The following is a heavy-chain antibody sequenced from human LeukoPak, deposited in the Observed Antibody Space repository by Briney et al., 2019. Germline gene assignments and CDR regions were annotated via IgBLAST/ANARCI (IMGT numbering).Heavy chain of an antibody. V-gene: IGHV3-30*01. D-gene: IGHD3-22*01. J-gene: IGHJ4*02. Sequence: GGSLRLSCAASGFTFSRYAMHWFRQAPGKGLEWVAVISYDGSNKYYADSVKGRFTISRDNSKNTLYLQMNSLRAEDTAVYYCARDPYYYDSSGYFDYWGQGTLVTVSS. CDR2: ISYDGSNK. CDR1: GFTFSRYA. CDR3: ARDPYYYDSSGYFDY.